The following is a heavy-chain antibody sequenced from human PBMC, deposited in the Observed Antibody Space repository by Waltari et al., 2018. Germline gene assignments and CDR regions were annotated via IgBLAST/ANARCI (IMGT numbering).Heavy chain of an antibody. CDR2: IYYSGST. Sequence: GGSISSGGYYWSWIRQHPGKGLEWIGYIYYSGSTYYNPSLKSRVTISVDTSKNQFSLKLSSVTAADTAVYYCASSPLLSPRFPKIAAAGTPFDPWGQGTLVTVSS. V-gene: IGHV4-31*02. CDR3: ASSPLLSPRFPKIAAAGTPFDP. J-gene: IGHJ5*02. CDR1: GGSISSGGYY. D-gene: IGHD6-13*01.